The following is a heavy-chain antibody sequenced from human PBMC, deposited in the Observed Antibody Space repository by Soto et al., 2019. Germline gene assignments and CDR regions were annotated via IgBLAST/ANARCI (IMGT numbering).Heavy chain of an antibody. CDR2: IIPILGPA. CDR1: GGTFNTFA. CDR3: ARAAKRYFDY. J-gene: IGHJ4*02. Sequence: QVHLVQSGAEVKKPGSSFNVSCKVSGGTFNTFAVSWVRQAPGQGFEWLGGIIPILGPAFYAQKFQGRVTITADKSTSTAYLALTSLTSADTAVYYCARAAKRYFDYWGQGTLVTVSS. V-gene: IGHV1-69*06.